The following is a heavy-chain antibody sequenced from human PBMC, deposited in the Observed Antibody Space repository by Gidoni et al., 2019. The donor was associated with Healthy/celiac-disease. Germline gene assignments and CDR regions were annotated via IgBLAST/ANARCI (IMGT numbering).Heavy chain of an antibody. J-gene: IGHJ3*02. CDR1: GYTFTSYD. Sequence: QVQLVQSGAEVKKPGASVQVSCKASGYTFTSYDITWVRQATGQGLEWMGWMNPNSGNTGYAQKFQGRVTMTRNTSISTAYMELSRLRSEDTAVYYCARIKSSSWYRYDAFDIWGQGTMVTVSS. CDR3: ARIKSSSWYRYDAFDI. D-gene: IGHD6-13*01. CDR2: MNPNSGNT. V-gene: IGHV1-8*01.